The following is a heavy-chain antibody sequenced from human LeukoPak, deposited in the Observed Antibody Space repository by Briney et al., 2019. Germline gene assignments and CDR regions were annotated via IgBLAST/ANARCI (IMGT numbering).Heavy chain of an antibody. CDR2: FDPEDGET. J-gene: IGHJ5*02. V-gene: IGHV1-24*01. CDR1: GYTLTELS. CDR3: ARAAIAAFGTDNWFDP. Sequence: ASVKVSCKVSGYTLTELSMHWVRQAPGKGLEWMGGFDPEDGETIYAQKFQGRVTMTRNTSISTAYMELSSLRSEDTAVYYCARAAIAAFGTDNWFDPWGQGTLVTVSS. D-gene: IGHD6-6*01.